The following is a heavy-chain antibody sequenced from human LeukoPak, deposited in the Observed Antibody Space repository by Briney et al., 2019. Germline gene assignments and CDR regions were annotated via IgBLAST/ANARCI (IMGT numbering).Heavy chain of an antibody. V-gene: IGHV3-23*01. D-gene: IGHD3-16*01. CDR2: ITGSGTNT. J-gene: IGHJ5*02. CDR3: AQSRGGWFDP. CDR1: GFTLSSYA. Sequence: GGSLRLSCAASGFTLSSYAMGWVRQGPGKGLDWVSTITGSGTNTYYADSVKGRFTISRDNSKNTLYLQMNSLRAEDTAIYYCAQSRGGWFDPWGQGTLVTVSS.